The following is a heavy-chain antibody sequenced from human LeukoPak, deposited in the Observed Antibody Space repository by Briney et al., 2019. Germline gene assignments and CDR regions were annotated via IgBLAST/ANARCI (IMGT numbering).Heavy chain of an antibody. CDR3: AKGNTGSAYSAVDH. D-gene: IGHD2-15*01. J-gene: IGHJ4*02. V-gene: IGHV3-23*01. Sequence: GSLRLSCAASGFTFGSYALSWVRQAPGKGLEWVSTVSGSGEATYYADSVKGRFTVSRDDSKNTLHLQMDSLRAEDTALYYCAKGNTGSAYSAVDHWGQGTLVTVSS. CDR1: GFTFGSYA. CDR2: VSGSGEAT.